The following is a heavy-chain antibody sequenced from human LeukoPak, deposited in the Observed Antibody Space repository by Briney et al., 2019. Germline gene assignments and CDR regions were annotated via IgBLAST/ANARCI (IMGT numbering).Heavy chain of an antibody. Sequence: PGGSLRLSCAASGCTFSSYGMHWVRQAPGKGLEWVAVIWYDGSNKYYADSVKGRFTISRDNSKNTLYPQMNSLRAEDTAVYYCARDKGPFLEWLFFDYWGQGTLVTVSS. D-gene: IGHD3-3*02. V-gene: IGHV3-33*01. J-gene: IGHJ4*02. CDR2: IWYDGSNK. CDR3: ARDKGPFLEWLFFDY. CDR1: GCTFSSYG.